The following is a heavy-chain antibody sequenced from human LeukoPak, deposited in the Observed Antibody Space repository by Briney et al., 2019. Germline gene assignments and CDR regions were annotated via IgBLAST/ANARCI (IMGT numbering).Heavy chain of an antibody. Sequence: PSETLSLTCTVSDYSISSGYYWGWIRQPPGKGLEWIGSIYHSGSTYYNPSLKSRVTISVDTSKNQFSLKLSSVTAADTAVYYCARDGDYGDYTPEDYWGQGTLVTVSS. D-gene: IGHD4-17*01. J-gene: IGHJ4*02. CDR2: IYHSGST. V-gene: IGHV4-38-2*02. CDR1: DYSISSGYY. CDR3: ARDGDYGDYTPEDY.